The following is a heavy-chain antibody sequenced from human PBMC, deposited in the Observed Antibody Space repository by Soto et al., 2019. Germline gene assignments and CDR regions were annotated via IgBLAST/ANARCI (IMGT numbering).Heavy chain of an antibody. D-gene: IGHD3-10*01. Sequence: QVQLVQSGAEVKKPGASVKVSCKTSGYTFTSYGISWVRQAPGQGLEWMGWISAYSGDTVYAQKLQGRVTVTTDTSTSTAYMELRSLRSNDTAVYYCARLNFASEDYWGQGTLVTVSS. V-gene: IGHV1-18*04. CDR1: GYTFTSYG. J-gene: IGHJ4*02. CDR2: ISAYSGDT. CDR3: ARLNFASEDY.